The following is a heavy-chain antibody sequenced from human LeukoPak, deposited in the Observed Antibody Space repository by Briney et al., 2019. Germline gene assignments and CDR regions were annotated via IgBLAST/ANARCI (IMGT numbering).Heavy chain of an antibody. CDR1: GFTFSSYG. D-gene: IGHD6-13*01. J-gene: IGHJ4*02. CDR2: IWYDGSNK. V-gene: IGHV3-33*01. Sequence: GGSLRLSCAASGFTFSSYGMHWVRQAPGKGLEWVAVIWYDGSNKYYADSVKGRFTISRDNSKNTLYLQMNSLRAEDTAVYYCARDFLIAAAGGNWGQGTLVTVSS. CDR3: ARDFLIAAAGGN.